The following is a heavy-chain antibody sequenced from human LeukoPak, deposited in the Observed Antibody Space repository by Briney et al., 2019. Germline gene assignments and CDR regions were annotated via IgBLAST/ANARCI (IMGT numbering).Heavy chain of an antibody. CDR3: ARVRGSYYLDY. CDR2: ISSSISTI. J-gene: IGHJ4*02. CDR1: GFTYSSYS. D-gene: IGHD3-10*01. Sequence: GGSLRLSCAASGFTYSSYSMNWVRQTPGKGLEWVSYISSSISTIYYVDSVKGRFTISRDNAKNSLYLQMNSLRAEDTAVYYCARVRGSYYLDYWGQGTLVTVSS. V-gene: IGHV3-48*01.